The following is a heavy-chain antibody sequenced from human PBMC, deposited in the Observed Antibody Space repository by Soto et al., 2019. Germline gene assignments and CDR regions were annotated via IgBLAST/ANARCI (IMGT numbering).Heavy chain of an antibody. CDR2: IRGGGSPI. J-gene: IGHJ4*02. Sequence: GGSLRLSWAASGFTFITHEMNWVRQAPGKGLEWLSYIRGGGSPIYYADSVRGRFTISRDNAKNSLYLQMNSLRAEDTAIYYCASKIFGTTSFNYWGQGALVTVSS. V-gene: IGHV3-48*03. D-gene: IGHD1-7*01. CDR1: GFTFITHE. CDR3: ASKIFGTTSFNY.